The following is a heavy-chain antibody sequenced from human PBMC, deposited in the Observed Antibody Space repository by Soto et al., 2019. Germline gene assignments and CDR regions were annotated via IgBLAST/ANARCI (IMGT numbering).Heavy chain of an antibody. Sequence: EVQLVESGGGLVKPGGSLRLSCAASGFTFSSYSMNWVRQAPGKGLEWVSSISSSSSYIYYADSVKGRFTISRDNAKNSLYRQMNSLRAEDTAVYYCASESANYDFWSGPNWFDPWGQGTLVTVSS. CDR1: GFTFSSYS. J-gene: IGHJ5*02. CDR3: ASESANYDFWSGPNWFDP. CDR2: ISSSSSYI. D-gene: IGHD3-3*01. V-gene: IGHV3-21*01.